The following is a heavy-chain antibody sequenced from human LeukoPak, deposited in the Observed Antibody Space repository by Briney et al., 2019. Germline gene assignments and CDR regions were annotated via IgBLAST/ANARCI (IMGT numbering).Heavy chain of an antibody. V-gene: IGHV4-31*03. CDR1: GGSISSGGYY. CDR2: IYYSGST. CDR3: ARSIGSHYPLWFGESSLGLGSFDP. Sequence: KPSQTLSLTCTVSGGSISSGGYYWSWIRQDPGKGLEWIGYIYYSGSTYYNPSLKSRVTISVDTSKNQFSLKLSSVTAADTAVYYCARSIGSHYPLWFGESSLGLGSFDPWGQGTLVTVSS. J-gene: IGHJ5*02. D-gene: IGHD3-10*01.